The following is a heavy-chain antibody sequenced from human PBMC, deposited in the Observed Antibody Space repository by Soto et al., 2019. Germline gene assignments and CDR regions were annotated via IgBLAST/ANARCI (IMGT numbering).Heavy chain of an antibody. J-gene: IGHJ6*02. CDR2: IYSGGST. Sequence: GGSLRLSCAASGFTVSSNYMSWVRQAPGKGLEWVSVIYSGGSTYYADSVKGRFTISRDNSKNTLYLQMNSLRAEDTAVYYCASEGSWYNLNYYYYGMDVWGQGTTVTVSS. D-gene: IGHD6-13*01. V-gene: IGHV3-66*01. CDR1: GFTVSSNY. CDR3: ASEGSWYNLNYYYYGMDV.